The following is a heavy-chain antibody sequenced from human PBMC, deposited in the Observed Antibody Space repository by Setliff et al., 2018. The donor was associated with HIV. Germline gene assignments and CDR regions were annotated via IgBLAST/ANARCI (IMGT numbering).Heavy chain of an antibody. V-gene: IGHV1-18*01. CDR2: ISAYNGNT. J-gene: IGHJ4*02. Sequence: ASVKVSCKASGFSFTKYGFSWVRQAPGQGLEWMGWISAYNGNTNYGQKLQGRLTMTTDTSTTTAYMELRSLRSDDTAVYFCAKARSTSSHFDFWGQGALVTVSS. CDR3: AKARSTSSHFDF. CDR1: GFSFTKYG. D-gene: IGHD2-2*01.